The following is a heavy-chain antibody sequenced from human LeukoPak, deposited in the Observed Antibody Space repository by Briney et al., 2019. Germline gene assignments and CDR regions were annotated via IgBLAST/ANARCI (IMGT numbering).Heavy chain of an antibody. Sequence: SVKVSCKASGGTFNSYAISWVRQAPGQGLEWMGRIIPILGIANYAQKFQGRVTITADKSTSTAYMELSSLRSEDTAVYYCARDQPNYYGSGKSGMDVWGQGTTVTVSS. CDR1: GGTFNSYA. CDR2: IIPILGIA. V-gene: IGHV1-69*04. CDR3: ARDQPNYYGSGKSGMDV. D-gene: IGHD3-10*01. J-gene: IGHJ6*02.